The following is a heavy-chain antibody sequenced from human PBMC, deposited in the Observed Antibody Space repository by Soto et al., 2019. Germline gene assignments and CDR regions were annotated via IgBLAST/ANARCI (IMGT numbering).Heavy chain of an antibody. D-gene: IGHD2-2*01. CDR3: ARYNSYAIDY. CDR1: GGSFSAYY. Sequence: PSETLSLTCAVYGGSFSAYYWSWIRQPPGEGLEWIGEINHSGGTSYNPSLKSRVTISVDTSKSQFSLKLTSVTAADRAVYYCARYNSYAIDYWGRGTLVTVSS. V-gene: IGHV4-34*01. J-gene: IGHJ4*02. CDR2: INHSGGT.